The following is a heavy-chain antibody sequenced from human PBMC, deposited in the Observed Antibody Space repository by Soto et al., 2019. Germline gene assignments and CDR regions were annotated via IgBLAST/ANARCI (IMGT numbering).Heavy chain of an antibody. CDR2: IYHSGST. CDR3: ARGGYSSGWYHY. D-gene: IGHD6-19*01. Sequence: PSETLSLTCAVSGGSISSSNWWSWIRQPPGKGLEWIGEIYHSGSTNYNPSLKSRVTISVDKSKNQFSLKLSSVTAADTAVYYCARGGYSSGWYHYWGQGTLVTSPQ. CDR1: GGSISSSNW. J-gene: IGHJ4*02. V-gene: IGHV4-4*02.